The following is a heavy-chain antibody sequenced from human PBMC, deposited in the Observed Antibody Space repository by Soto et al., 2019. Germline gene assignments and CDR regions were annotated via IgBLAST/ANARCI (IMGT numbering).Heavy chain of an antibody. CDR2: IRGSGGGT. CDR1: GFPFSMFA. D-gene: IGHD3-10*01. Sequence: GGSLRLSSAASGFPFSMFAMNWVRQAPGKGLEWVSGIRGSGGGTYYADSVKGRFTICRDDSRNMLYLEMNTLRGEDTAVYYCAKASGRVHYGMHVWGQGTTVTVSS. V-gene: IGHV3-23*01. J-gene: IGHJ6*02. CDR3: AKASGRVHYGMHV.